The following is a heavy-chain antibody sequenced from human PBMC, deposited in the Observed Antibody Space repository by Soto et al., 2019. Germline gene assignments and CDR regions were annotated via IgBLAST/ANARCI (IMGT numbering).Heavy chain of an antibody. V-gene: IGHV1-69*08. CDR2: IIPILGIA. CDR1: GGTFSSYT. J-gene: IGHJ4*02. Sequence: QVQLVQSGAEVKKPGSSVKVSCKASGGTFSSYTISWVRQAPGQGLEWMGRIIPILGIANYAQKFQGRVTITAAKSTSTAYMELSSLRSEDTAVYYCARDRGTITMVRGVTLDYWGQGTLVTVSS. D-gene: IGHD3-10*01. CDR3: ARDRGTITMVRGVTLDY.